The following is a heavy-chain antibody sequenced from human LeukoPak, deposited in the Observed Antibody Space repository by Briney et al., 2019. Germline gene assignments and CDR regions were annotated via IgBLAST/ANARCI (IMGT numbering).Heavy chain of an antibody. CDR3: AKDQSHHDSSGSLYDP. Sequence: GSLRLSCAASGFTFKNYGMHWVRQAPGKGLDWVGFIRDDGKDKKYADSVKGRFSISRDNSENILYLQMNSLRVEDTAIYYCAKDQSHHDSSGSLYDPWGQGSLVTVSS. CDR1: GFTFKNYG. J-gene: IGHJ5*02. CDR2: IRDDGKDK. D-gene: IGHD3-22*01. V-gene: IGHV3-30*02.